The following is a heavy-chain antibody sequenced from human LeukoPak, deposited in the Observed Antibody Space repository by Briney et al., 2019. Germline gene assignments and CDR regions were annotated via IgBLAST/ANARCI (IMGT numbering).Heavy chain of an antibody. J-gene: IGHJ1*01. V-gene: IGHV3-48*01. Sequence: GGSLRLSCAASGFTFSSYSMNWVRQAPGKGLEWVSYISSSSSTIYYADSVKGRFTISRDNAKNSLYLQMNSLRVEDTAVYYCTSWGDTTAEYFQRWGQGTLVTVSS. CDR1: GFTFSSYS. CDR3: TSWGDTTAEYFQR. CDR2: ISSSSSTI. D-gene: IGHD2-21*02.